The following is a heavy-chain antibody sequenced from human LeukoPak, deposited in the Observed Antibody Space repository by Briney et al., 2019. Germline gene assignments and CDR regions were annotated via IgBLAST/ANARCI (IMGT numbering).Heavy chain of an antibody. CDR3: ARVETGGGDSYYFDY. J-gene: IGHJ4*02. CDR1: GGSISSSSYY. Sequence: SSETLSLTCTVSGGSISSSSYYWGWIRQPPGKGLEWIGSIYYSGSTYYNPSLKSRVTISVDTSKNQFSLKLSSVTAADTAVYYCARVETGGGDSYYFDYWGQGTLVTVSS. D-gene: IGHD2-21*02. CDR2: IYYSGST. V-gene: IGHV4-39*01.